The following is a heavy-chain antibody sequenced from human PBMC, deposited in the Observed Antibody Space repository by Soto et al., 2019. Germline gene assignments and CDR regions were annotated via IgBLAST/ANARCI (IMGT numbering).Heavy chain of an antibody. CDR3: ARQAAAPGIDLWFDP. J-gene: IGHJ5*02. CDR2: IFYAGNT. Sequence: QLQLQESGPGLVKPSETLSLPCNVSGGSISSSRSYWAWFRQPPGKELEWIANIFYAGNTYYNPSLKSRVTVSVDTSKNQFSLKLDSGTAADTAVYYCARQAAAPGIDLWFDPWGQGTLVSVSS. CDR1: GGSISSSRSY. V-gene: IGHV4-39*01. D-gene: IGHD6-13*01.